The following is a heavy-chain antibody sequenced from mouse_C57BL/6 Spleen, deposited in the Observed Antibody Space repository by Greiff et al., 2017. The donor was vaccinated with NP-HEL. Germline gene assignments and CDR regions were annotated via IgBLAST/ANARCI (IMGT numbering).Heavy chain of an antibody. D-gene: IGHD1-1*01. CDR1: GFTFSSYG. J-gene: IGHJ4*01. Sequence: EVKLQESGGDLVKPGGSLKLSCAGSGFTFSSYGMSWVRQTPDKRLEWVATISSGGSYTYYPDSVKGRFTISRDNAKNTLYLQMSSLKSEDTAMYYCAREGTVPAMDYWGQGTSVTVSS. V-gene: IGHV5-6*01. CDR2: ISSGGSYT. CDR3: AREGTVPAMDY.